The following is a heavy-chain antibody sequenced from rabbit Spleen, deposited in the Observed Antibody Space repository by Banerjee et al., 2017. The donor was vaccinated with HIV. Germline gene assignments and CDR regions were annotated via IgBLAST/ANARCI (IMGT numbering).Heavy chain of an antibody. CDR3: AGAGRVGYGHLNF. Sequence: EESGGGLVKPGASLTLTCTASGVSFSFSSYMCWVRQAPGKGLEWIACIEVGSSDFTYFATWAKGRFTISKTSSTTVTLQMTSLTAADTATYFCAGAGRVGYGHLNFWGPGTLVTVS. D-gene: IGHD6-1*01. J-gene: IGHJ4*01. CDR2: IEVGSSDFT. CDR1: GVSFSFSSY. V-gene: IGHV1S40*01.